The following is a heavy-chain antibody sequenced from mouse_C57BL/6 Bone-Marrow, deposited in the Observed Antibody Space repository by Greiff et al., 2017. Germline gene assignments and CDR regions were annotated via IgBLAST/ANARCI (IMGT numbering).Heavy chain of an antibody. CDR2: ISDGGSYT. J-gene: IGHJ1*03. CDR3: ERARYFDV. Sequence: EVKLVESGGGLVKPGGSLKLSCAASGFTFSSYAMSWVRQTPEKRLEWVATISDGGSYTYYTDNVKGRFTICSDNAKNNLYLQMSHLKSEDTAMYYCERARYFDVWGTGTTVTVSS. V-gene: IGHV5-4*03. CDR1: GFTFSSYA.